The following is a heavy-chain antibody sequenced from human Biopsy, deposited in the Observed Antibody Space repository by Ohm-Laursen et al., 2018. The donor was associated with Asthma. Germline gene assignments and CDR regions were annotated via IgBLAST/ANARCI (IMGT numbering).Heavy chain of an antibody. CDR2: ISYDGSSI. V-gene: IGHV3-30-3*01. CDR3: AREGVAGTHIED. CDR1: RFTYE. J-gene: IGHJ4*02. D-gene: IGHD6-19*01. Sequence: SLRLSCTASRFTYEMHWVRQAPGKGLEWVAVISYDGSSIYYADSVKGRFTISRDNSKNTLSLQMNSLTAEDTAVYYCAREGVAGTHIEDWGQGTLVTVSS.